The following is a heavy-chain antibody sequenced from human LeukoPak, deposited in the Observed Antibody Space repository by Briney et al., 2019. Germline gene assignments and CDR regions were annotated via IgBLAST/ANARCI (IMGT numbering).Heavy chain of an antibody. D-gene: IGHD3-3*01. Sequence: SETLSLTCTVSGGSISSYYWSWIRQSPEKGLVWIGYIHYSGSTNYNPSLKSRVTISVDTSKNQFSLKLRSVTAADTAVYYCARALRGKLYYYFDLWGRGTLVTVSS. V-gene: IGHV4-59*01. CDR1: GGSISSYY. J-gene: IGHJ2*01. CDR3: ARALRGKLYYYFDL. CDR2: IHYSGST.